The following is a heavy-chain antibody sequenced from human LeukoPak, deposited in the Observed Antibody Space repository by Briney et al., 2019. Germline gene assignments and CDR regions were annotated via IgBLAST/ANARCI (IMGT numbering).Heavy chain of an antibody. CDR2: VHYSGST. CDR3: ARGINVGATSY. Sequence: SETLSLTCTVSGGSISGYYWSWIRQPPGKGLEWIGYVHYSGSTNYNRTLRSRVTISADTSKNQFSLKLTSVTAADTAMYFCARGINVGATSYWGQGTLVTVSA. V-gene: IGHV4-59*01. CDR1: GGSISGYY. J-gene: IGHJ4*02. D-gene: IGHD1-26*01.